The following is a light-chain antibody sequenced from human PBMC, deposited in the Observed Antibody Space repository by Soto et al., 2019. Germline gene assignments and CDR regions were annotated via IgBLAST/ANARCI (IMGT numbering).Light chain of an antibody. CDR3: QSYDSSLSGNVV. V-gene: IGLV1-40*01. Sequence: QAVVTQPPSVSGAPGQRVTISCTGSSSNIGAGYDVHWYQQLPGTAPKLLIYGNSNRPSGVPDRFSGSKSGTSASLAITGLHAEDEADYYCQSYDSSLSGNVVFGGGTKVTVL. CDR1: SSNIGAGYD. J-gene: IGLJ2*01. CDR2: GNS.